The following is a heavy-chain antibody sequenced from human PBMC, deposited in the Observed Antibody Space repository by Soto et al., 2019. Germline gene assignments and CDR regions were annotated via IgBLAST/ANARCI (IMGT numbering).Heavy chain of an antibody. CDR1: GFTVSSNY. V-gene: IGHV3-66*01. CDR2: IYSGGST. J-gene: IGHJ4*02. D-gene: IGHD6-6*01. CDR3: ARGGRGSSSYYFDY. Sequence: GGSLRLSCAASGFTVSSNYMSRVRQAPGKGLEWVSVIYSGGSTYYADSVKGRFTIYRDNSKNTPYLQMNSLRAEDTAVYYCARGGRGSSSYYFDYWGQGTLVTISS.